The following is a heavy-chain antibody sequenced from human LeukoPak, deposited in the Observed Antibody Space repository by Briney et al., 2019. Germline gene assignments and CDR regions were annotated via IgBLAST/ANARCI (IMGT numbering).Heavy chain of an antibody. CDR3: ARQHWGYDYFDY. J-gene: IGHJ4*02. Sequence: SETLSLTCTVSGGSISSYYWSWIRQPPGKGLEWIGYIYYSGSTNYNPSLKSRVTISVDTSKNQFFLKLSSVTAADTAVYYCARQHWGYDYFDYWGQGTLVTVSS. CDR2: IYYSGST. CDR1: GGSISSYY. V-gene: IGHV4-59*08. D-gene: IGHD7-27*01.